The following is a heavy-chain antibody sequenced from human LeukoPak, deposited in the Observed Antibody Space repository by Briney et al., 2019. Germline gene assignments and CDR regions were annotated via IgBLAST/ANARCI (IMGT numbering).Heavy chain of an antibody. CDR3: AKGRGSGWAMFDY. CDR2: ISGNGVST. D-gene: IGHD6-19*01. J-gene: IGHJ4*02. Sequence: GESLRLSCAVSGFTFNSYAMTWVRQAPGKGLEWVSFISGNGVSTYYADSVKGRFTISRDNSKNTLYLQMNSLRAEDMAVYYCAKGRGSGWAMFDYWGQGTLVTVSS. V-gene: IGHV3-23*01. CDR1: GFTFNSYA.